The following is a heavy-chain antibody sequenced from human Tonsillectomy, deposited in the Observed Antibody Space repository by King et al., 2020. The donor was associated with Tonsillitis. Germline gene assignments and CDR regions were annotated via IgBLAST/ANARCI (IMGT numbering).Heavy chain of an antibody. D-gene: IGHD5-12*01. CDR1: GFTFSGSA. V-gene: IGHV3-73*02. J-gene: IGHJ4*01. CDR3: ATGVATYY. CDR2: IRSNANIHAP. Sequence: VQLVESGGGLVQPGGSLKLSCAASGFTFSGSAMHWVRQASGKGLEGIGRIRSNANIHAPGYSLSVKVRFTIYRDDSKKTMSLQMNSLKTEDTAVYYCATGVATYYWGQGTLVTVSS.